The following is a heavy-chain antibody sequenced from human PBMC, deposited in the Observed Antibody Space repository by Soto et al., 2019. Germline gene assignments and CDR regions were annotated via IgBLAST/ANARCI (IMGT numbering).Heavy chain of an antibody. Sequence: QVELQESGPGLVKPSETLSLTCTVSGGSISSFYWSWIRQPPGKGLEWIGYISYSGNTNYNPSLKSRVTISEGTSKNRFSLRLRSVTAADTAVYYCARDSGITGTFDYWGQGTLVTVSS. D-gene: IGHD1-20*01. J-gene: IGHJ4*02. CDR2: ISYSGNT. V-gene: IGHV4-59*01. CDR1: GGSISSFY. CDR3: ARDSGITGTFDY.